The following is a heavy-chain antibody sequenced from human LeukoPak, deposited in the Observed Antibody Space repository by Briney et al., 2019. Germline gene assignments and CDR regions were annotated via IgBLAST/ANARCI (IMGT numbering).Heavy chain of an antibody. J-gene: IGHJ4*02. D-gene: IGHD3-22*01. CDR3: ARGILITHYYDSSGPPGY. CDR1: GYTFTGYY. V-gene: IGHV1-2*06. CDR2: INPNSGGT. Sequence: ASVKVSCKASGYTFTGYYMHWVRQAPGQGLEWMGRINPNSGGTNYAQKFQGRVTMTRDTSISTAYMELSRLRSDDTAVYYCARGILITHYYDSSGPPGYWGQGTLVTVSS.